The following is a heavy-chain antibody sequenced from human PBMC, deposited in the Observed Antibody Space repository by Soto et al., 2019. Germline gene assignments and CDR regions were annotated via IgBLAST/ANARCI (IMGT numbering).Heavy chain of an antibody. CDR1: GFSLSTNGVG. CDR2: IYWDDSK. V-gene: IGHV2-5*02. J-gene: IGHJ4*02. D-gene: IGHD4-17*01. Sequence: QITLKESGPTLVKPTQTLTLTCSFSGFSLSTNGVGVGWIRQPPGKALEWLALIYWDDSKHYSPSLNSRLTITKDTHRNLVVLTMTNMYPVDTATYYCAKKGGGDYILGYWGQGTLVSVSS. CDR3: AKKGGGDYILGY.